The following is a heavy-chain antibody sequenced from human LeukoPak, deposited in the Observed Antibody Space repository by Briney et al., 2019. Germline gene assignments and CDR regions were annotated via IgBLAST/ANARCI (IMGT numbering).Heavy chain of an antibody. J-gene: IGHJ4*02. Sequence: ASVKVSCKASGYTLTSYYMHWVRQAPGQGLEWMGIINPSGGSTSYAQKFQGRVTMTRDTSISTAYMELSRLRSDDTAVYYCASFRVGATITFDYWGQGTLVTVSS. CDR1: GYTLTSYY. D-gene: IGHD1-26*01. CDR2: INPSGGST. V-gene: IGHV1-46*01. CDR3: ASFRVGATITFDY.